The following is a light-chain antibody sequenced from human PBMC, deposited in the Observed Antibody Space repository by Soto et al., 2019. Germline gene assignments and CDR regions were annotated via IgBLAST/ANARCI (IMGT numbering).Light chain of an antibody. Sequence: EIVLTQSPGTLSLSPGQGATLSCRTSQTVRNNYLAWYQQKPGQAPRLLIYDASSRATGIPDRFSGSGSGTDFTLTISRLEPEDFAVYYCQQYGSPPWTFGQGTKVDIK. J-gene: IGKJ1*01. V-gene: IGKV3-20*01. CDR2: DAS. CDR1: QTVRNNY. CDR3: QQYGSPPWT.